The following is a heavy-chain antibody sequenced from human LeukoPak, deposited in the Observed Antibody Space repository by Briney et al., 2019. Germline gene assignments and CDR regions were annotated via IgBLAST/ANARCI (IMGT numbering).Heavy chain of an antibody. V-gene: IGHV1-8*01. Sequence: ASVKVSCKASGYTFTSYDINWVRQATGQGLEWMGWMNPNSGNTGYAQKFQGRVTMTRNTSISTAYMELSSLGSEDTAVYYCARGPSTSVLRYFDWPTRAGGDYWGQGTLVTVSS. D-gene: IGHD3-9*01. CDR3: ARGPSTSVLRYFDWPTRAGGDY. J-gene: IGHJ4*02. CDR2: MNPNSGNT. CDR1: GYTFTSYD.